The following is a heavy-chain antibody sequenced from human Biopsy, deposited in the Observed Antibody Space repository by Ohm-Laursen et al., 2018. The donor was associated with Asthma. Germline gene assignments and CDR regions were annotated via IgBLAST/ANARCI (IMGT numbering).Heavy chain of an antibody. V-gene: IGHV1-69*15. Sequence: SSVKISCKASGGTFSSNSINWVRQAPGQGLEWMGRIIPIFGPTNYAQKFQGRVTISADDSTSTAYMELSSLSSEDTALYYCARGPEYVRSSGALDYWGQGTLVTVSS. D-gene: IGHD2-2*01. CDR1: GGTFSSNS. J-gene: IGHJ4*02. CDR2: IIPIFGPT. CDR3: ARGPEYVRSSGALDY.